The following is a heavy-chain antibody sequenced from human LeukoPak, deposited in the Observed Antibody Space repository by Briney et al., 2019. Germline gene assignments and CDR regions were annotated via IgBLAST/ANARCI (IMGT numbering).Heavy chain of an antibody. Sequence: PGGSLRLSCAASGFIFSNYAMNWVRQAPGKGLEYVSAIGSNGGSTYYANSVKGRFTISRDNSKNTLYLQMGSLRAEDMAVYYCARELSVDGANWFDPWGQGTLVTVSS. J-gene: IGHJ5*02. CDR2: IGSNGGST. CDR1: GFIFSNYA. V-gene: IGHV3-64*01. D-gene: IGHD3-16*02. CDR3: ARELSVDGANWFDP.